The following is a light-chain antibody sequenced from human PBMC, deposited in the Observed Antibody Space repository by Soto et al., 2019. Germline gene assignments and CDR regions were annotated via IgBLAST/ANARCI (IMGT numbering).Light chain of an antibody. CDR1: QSVSSN. CDR3: QQYHNWPPIT. J-gene: IGKJ5*01. CDR2: GAS. Sequence: EIVMTQSPATLSVSPGERATLSCRASQSVSSNLACYQQKPGQAPRLLLYGASTRATGIPARFSGSGSGTEFTLNISSLQSEDFAVYYCQQYHNWPPITFGQGTRLDIK. V-gene: IGKV3-15*01.